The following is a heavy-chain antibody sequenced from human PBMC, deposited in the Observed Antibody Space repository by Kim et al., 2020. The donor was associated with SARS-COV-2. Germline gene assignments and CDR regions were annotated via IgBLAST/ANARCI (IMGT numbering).Heavy chain of an antibody. CDR3: ARAPGYFDWLYLDY. CDR2: IYYNGNT. Sequence: TLSLTCTVSGGSMNNGGLYWSWIRQHPGKGLEWIGYIYYNGNTYYNPSLKSRVSMSVDTSKNQFSLKLSSVTAADTAVYYCARAPGYFDWLYLDYWGQGTLVTVSS. J-gene: IGHJ4*02. V-gene: IGHV4-31*03. D-gene: IGHD3-9*01. CDR1: GGSMNNGGLY.